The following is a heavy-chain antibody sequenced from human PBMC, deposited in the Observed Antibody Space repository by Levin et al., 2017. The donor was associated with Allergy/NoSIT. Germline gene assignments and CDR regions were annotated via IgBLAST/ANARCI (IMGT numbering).Heavy chain of an antibody. Sequence: SCAASGFTFSSYRMNWVRQAPGKGLEWVSSISTSSTYIDYADSVKGRFTISRDNAKSSLYLQMNSLRAEDTAVYYCARGAYDFWSGYPFDYWGQGTLVTVSS. D-gene: IGHD3-3*01. CDR1: GFTFSSYR. V-gene: IGHV3-21*01. CDR2: ISTSSTYI. CDR3: ARGAYDFWSGYPFDY. J-gene: IGHJ4*02.